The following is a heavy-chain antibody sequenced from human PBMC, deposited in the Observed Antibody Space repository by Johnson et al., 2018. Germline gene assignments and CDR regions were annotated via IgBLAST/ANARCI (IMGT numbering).Heavy chain of an antibody. J-gene: IGHJ6*02. CDR2: IIPLFGTA. Sequence: QVQLQESGAEVKKPGSSVKVSCKASGGTFGTYTISWVRQAPGQGLEWMGGIIPLFGTANYAQKFQGSVTITADKSTSTAYMEPNSLRSDDTAVYYCAREIHDGSHGMDAWGQGTTVIVSS. CDR3: AREIHDGSHGMDA. CDR1: GGTFGTYT. V-gene: IGHV1-69*06.